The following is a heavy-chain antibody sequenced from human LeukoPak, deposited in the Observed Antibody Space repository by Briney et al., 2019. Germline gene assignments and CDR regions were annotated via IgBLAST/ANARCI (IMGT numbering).Heavy chain of an antibody. CDR3: ASAGIAARLYYYYYYMDV. V-gene: IGHV1-69*05. Sequence: SVKVSCKASGGTFSSYAISWVRQAPGQGLEWMGGIIPIFGTANYAQKFQGRVTITTDESTSTAYMELSSLRSEDTAVYYCASAGIAARLYYYYYYMDVWGKGTTVTVSS. CDR1: GGTFSSYA. CDR2: IIPIFGTA. J-gene: IGHJ6*03. D-gene: IGHD6-6*01.